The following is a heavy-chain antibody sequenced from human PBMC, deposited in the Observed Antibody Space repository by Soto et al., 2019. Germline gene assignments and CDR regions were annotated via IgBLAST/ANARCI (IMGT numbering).Heavy chain of an antibody. V-gene: IGHV3-23*01. D-gene: IGHD3-22*01. CDR3: AKGDSSGYYPYYFDY. CDR1: GFTFSSYA. J-gene: IGHJ4*02. CDR2: ISGSGGST. Sequence: GGSLRLSCAASGFTFSSYAMSWVRQAPGKGLEWVSAISGSGGSTYYADSVKGRFTISRDNSKNTLYLQMNSLRAEDTAVYYCAKGDSSGYYPYYFDYWGQGTLVTVSS.